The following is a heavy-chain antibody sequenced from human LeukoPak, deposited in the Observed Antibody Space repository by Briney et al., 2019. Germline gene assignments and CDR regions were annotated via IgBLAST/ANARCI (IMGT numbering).Heavy chain of an antibody. Sequence: PGGSLRLSCAASGFTFSSYWMGWVRQAPGKGLEWVANIKQDGSEKYYVDSVKGRFTISRDNAKNSLYLQMNSLRAEDTAVYYCARDLGFGETLGGPSALVRPYVVTAMPGSWWFDPWGQGTLVTVSS. J-gene: IGHJ5*02. CDR2: IKQDGSEK. D-gene: IGHD2-21*02. CDR3: ARDLGFGETLGGPSALVRPYVVTAMPGSWWFDP. CDR1: GFTFSSYW. V-gene: IGHV3-7*01.